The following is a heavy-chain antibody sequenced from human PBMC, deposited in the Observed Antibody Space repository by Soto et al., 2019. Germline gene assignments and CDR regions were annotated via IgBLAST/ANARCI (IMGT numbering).Heavy chain of an antibody. D-gene: IGHD4-4*01. CDR1: GGSFSGYY. CDR3: ARIPVSYSNYMGPRQKKYYFDY. CDR2: INHSGST. J-gene: IGHJ4*02. Sequence: QVQLQQWGAGLLKPSETLSLTCAVYGGSFSGYYWSWIRQPPGKGLEWIGEINHSGSTNYNPSLKSRVTISVDTSKNQFSLKLSSVTAADTAVYYCARIPVSYSNYMGPRQKKYYFDYWGQGTLITVSS. V-gene: IGHV4-34*01.